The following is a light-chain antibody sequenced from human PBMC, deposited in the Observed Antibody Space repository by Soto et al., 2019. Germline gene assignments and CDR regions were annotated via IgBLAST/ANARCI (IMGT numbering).Light chain of an antibody. V-gene: IGKV3-11*01. CDR3: QHRSNCMLT. Sequence: EIVLTQSPATLSLSPGERATLSCGASQSVSSHLAWYQQKPGQAPRLLIYDAASRAAGIPVRFSGSGCGTDFPLTISLLDPDYVAVYYCQHRSNCMLTFGGGTQVEI. CDR2: DAA. CDR1: QSVSSH. J-gene: IGKJ4*01.